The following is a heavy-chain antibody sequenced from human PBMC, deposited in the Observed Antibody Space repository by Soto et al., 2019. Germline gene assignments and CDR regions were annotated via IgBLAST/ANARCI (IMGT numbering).Heavy chain of an antibody. V-gene: IGHV3-30*18. D-gene: IGHD3-9*01. CDR1: GFTFSSYG. CDR2: ISYDGSNK. CDR3: AKVGLVGGPRGYYDYGMDV. Sequence: QVQLVESGGGVVQPGRSLRLSCAASGFTFSSYGMHWVRQAPGKGLEWVAVISYDGSNKYYADSVKGRFTISRDNSKNTLHLQMNSLRAEDTAVYYCAKVGLVGGPRGYYDYGMDVWGQGTTVTVSS. J-gene: IGHJ6*02.